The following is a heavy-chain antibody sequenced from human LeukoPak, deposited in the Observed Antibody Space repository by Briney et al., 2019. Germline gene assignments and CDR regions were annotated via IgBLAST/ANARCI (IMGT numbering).Heavy chain of an antibody. CDR3: ARDGGEI. Sequence: GASVKVSCKASGYTFTGFYMHRLRQAPGQGRQWMGWVNPKNGDTTYAQKFQGRVTMTRDTSISAAYMELRSLRSDDTAVYYCARDGGEIWGQGTLVTVSS. D-gene: IGHD5-24*01. J-gene: IGHJ4*02. CDR1: GYTFTGFY. V-gene: IGHV1-2*02. CDR2: VNPKNGDT.